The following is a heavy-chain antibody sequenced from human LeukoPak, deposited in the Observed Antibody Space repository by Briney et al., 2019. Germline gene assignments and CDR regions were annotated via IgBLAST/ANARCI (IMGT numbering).Heavy chain of an antibody. CDR3: AGSPTFGGPYFDY. CDR1: GFTFSSYS. Sequence: PGGSLRLSCAASGFTFSSYSMNWVRQAPGKGLEWVSSISSSSSYIYYADSVKGRFTISRDNAKNSLYLQMNSLRAEDTAVYYCAGSPTFGGPYFDYWGQGTLVTVSS. D-gene: IGHD3-16*01. CDR2: ISSSSSYI. J-gene: IGHJ4*02. V-gene: IGHV3-21*01.